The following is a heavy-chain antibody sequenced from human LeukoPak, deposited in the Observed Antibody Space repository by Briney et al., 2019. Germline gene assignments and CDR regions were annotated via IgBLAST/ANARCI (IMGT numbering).Heavy chain of an antibody. CDR2: IYFSGSS. Sequence: PSETLSLTCSVSGGSMNNYYWSWIRQPLGKGLEWIGYIYFSGSSNYNPSLKSRVTMSVDTSKNQFSLKLSSVTAADTAVYYCARHVRSGNNFLDYWGQGNLVTVSS. J-gene: IGHJ4*02. V-gene: IGHV4-59*08. CDR1: GGSMNNYY. CDR3: ARHVRSGNNFLDY. D-gene: IGHD5-24*01.